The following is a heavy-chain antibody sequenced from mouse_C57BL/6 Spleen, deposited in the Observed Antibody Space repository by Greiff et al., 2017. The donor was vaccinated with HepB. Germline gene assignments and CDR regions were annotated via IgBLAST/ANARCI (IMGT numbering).Heavy chain of an antibody. V-gene: IGHV1-69*01. CDR1: GYTFTEYT. D-gene: IGHD1-2*01. CDR3: ARSPSLLRDY. Sequence: VKLQESGAELVKPGASVKLSCKASGYTFTEYTIHWVKQRSGQGLEWIGEIDPSDSYTNYNQKFKGKSTLTVDKSSSTAYMQLSSLTSEDSAVYYCARSPSLLRDYWGQGTTLTVSS. J-gene: IGHJ2*01. CDR2: IDPSDSYT.